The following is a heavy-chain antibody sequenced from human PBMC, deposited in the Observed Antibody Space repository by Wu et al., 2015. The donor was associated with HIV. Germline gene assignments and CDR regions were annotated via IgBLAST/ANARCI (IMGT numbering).Heavy chain of an antibody. CDR3: ATSVGPRLRSYYYMDV. Sequence: QVQVVQSGAEVKKPGASVKVSCKASGYTFTDYFMQWVRQAPGQGPEWLGWINPKTGATDYSQSFQGRVTMTRDTSISTAYMELSSLRSDDTAVYYCATSVGPRLRSYYYMDVVGLRDHGHRLL. CDR1: GYTFTDYF. CDR2: INPKTGAT. V-gene: IGHV1-2*02. D-gene: IGHD6-6*01. J-gene: IGHJ6*03.